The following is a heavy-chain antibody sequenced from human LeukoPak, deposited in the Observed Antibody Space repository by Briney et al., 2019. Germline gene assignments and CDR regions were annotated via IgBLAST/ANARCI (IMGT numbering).Heavy chain of an antibody. J-gene: IGHJ4*02. V-gene: IGHV3-48*03. Sequence: GGSLRLSCAVSGFTFSSYEMTWVRQAPGKGLEWVSYISSSGSTIYYADSVKGRFTISRDNAKNSLYLQMNSLRAEDTAVYYCARGGFTALYGSGRGHFDYWGQGTLVTVSS. CDR3: ARGGFTALYGSGRGHFDY. CDR1: GFTFSSYE. CDR2: ISSSGSTI. D-gene: IGHD3-10*01.